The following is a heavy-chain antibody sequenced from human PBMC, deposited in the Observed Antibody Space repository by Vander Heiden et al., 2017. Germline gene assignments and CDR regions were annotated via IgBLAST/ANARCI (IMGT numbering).Heavy chain of an antibody. CDR1: GLTFNDDA. D-gene: IGHD6-19*01. CDR3: AAPAERGWYRY. J-gene: IGHJ4*02. CDR2: ISWNSSSI. V-gene: IGHV3-9*01. Sequence: EVQLVESGAGLVQPGRSLRPSCAASGLTFNDDAMHWVRQAPGKCLGWVSGISWNSSSIVYADSVKGRFTISRDNAKNSLYLQMNNLRAEDTALCYCAAPAERGWYRYWGQGTLVTVSS.